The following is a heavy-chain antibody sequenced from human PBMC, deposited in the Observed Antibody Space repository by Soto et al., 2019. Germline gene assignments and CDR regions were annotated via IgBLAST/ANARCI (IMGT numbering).Heavy chain of an antibody. CDR1: GYTFTSYD. J-gene: IGHJ5*02. V-gene: IGHV1-8*01. D-gene: IGHD6-6*01. CDR3: ARRYSSSSWFDH. Sequence: ASVKVSCKASGYTFTSYDINWVRQATGQGLEWMGWMNPNSGNTGYAQKFQGRVTMTRNTSISTAYMELSSLRSEDTAVYYCARRYSSSSWFDHWGQGTLVTVSS. CDR2: MNPNSGNT.